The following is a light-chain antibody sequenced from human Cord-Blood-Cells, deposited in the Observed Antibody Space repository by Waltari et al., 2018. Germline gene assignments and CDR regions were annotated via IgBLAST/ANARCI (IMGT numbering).Light chain of an antibody. V-gene: IGLV2-14*01. J-gene: IGLJ3*02. CDR1: SIDVGGLNY. CDR2: VVS. Sequence: QFALTQPASVFGSPGQSITISCTGTSIDVGGLNYASCYQPHPGKPPKLMIYVVSNRPSGVSNRCSGSKSGNTASRTSSGLQAEDEADYYCSSYTSSSTLVFGGGTKLTVL. CDR3: SSYTSSSTLV.